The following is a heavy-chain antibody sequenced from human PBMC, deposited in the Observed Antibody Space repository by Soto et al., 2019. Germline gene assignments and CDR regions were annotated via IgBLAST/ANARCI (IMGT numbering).Heavy chain of an antibody. D-gene: IGHD2-21*02. CDR3: ERDQGVVVTADNWFDP. Sequence: SETLSLTCTVSGGSITDYSWVWIRQPAGKGLEWIGRIFSSGSTNYNPSLKGRITMSLDTSKNQFSLKLNSATATDTAVDFCERDQGVVVTADNWFDPWGQGILVTVSS. CDR2: IFSSGST. CDR1: GGSITDYS. V-gene: IGHV4-4*07. J-gene: IGHJ5*02.